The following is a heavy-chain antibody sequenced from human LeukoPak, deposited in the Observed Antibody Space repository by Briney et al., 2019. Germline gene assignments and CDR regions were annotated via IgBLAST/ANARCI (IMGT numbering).Heavy chain of an antibody. V-gene: IGHV3-30*04. CDR3: ARVVADTAMVTDWYFDL. J-gene: IGHJ2*01. CDR2: ISYDGSNK. CDR1: GFTFSSYA. Sequence: GGSLRLSCVASGFTFSSYAMHWVRQAPGKGLEWVAVISYDGSNKYYADSVKGRFTISRDNSKNTLYLQMNSLRAEDTAVYYCARVVADTAMVTDWYFDLWGRGTLVTVSS. D-gene: IGHD5-18*01.